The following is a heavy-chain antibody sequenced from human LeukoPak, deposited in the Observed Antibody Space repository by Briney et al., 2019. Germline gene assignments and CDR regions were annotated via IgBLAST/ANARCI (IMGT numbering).Heavy chain of an antibody. D-gene: IGHD3-22*01. CDR1: GFTVSSNY. J-gene: IGHJ3*02. CDR2: IYSGGST. CDR3: ASAYYYDSSGPGAFDI. V-gene: IGHV3-53*04. Sequence: PGGSLRLSCAASGFTVSSNYMSWVRQVPGKGLEWVSVIYSGGSTYYADSVKGRFTISRHNSKNTLYLQMNSLRAEDTAVYYCASAYYYDSSGPGAFDIWGQGTMVTVSS.